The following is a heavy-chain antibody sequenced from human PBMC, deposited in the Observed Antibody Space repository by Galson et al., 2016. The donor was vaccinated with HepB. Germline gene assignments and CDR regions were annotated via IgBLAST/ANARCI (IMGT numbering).Heavy chain of an antibody. Sequence: LRLSCAASGFTFSNYAMSWVRQAPGQGLEWVSGISGTGGTTYYADSVQGRFTISRDNSKNTQYLRMNSLRAEDTAVYYCEKGDDFWSGYYGGLWGEGALVTVSS. D-gene: IGHD3-3*01. CDR3: EKGDDFWSGYYGGL. V-gene: IGHV3-23*01. CDR2: ISGTGGTT. CDR1: GFTFSNYA. J-gene: IGHJ4*02.